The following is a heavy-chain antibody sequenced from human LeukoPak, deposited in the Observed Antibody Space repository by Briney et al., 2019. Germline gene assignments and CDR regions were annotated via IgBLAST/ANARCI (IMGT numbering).Heavy chain of an antibody. D-gene: IGHD6-19*01. Sequence: GGSLRLSCAASGFPFSSYAMTWVRQAPGKGLEWVSGISDSGGGAYYADSVKGRFTISRDNFKNTVHLQMNSLRAEDTAVYYCAKGGPRSGWYILDYWGQGTLVTVSS. CDR3: AKGGPRSGWYILDY. CDR2: ISDSGGGA. V-gene: IGHV3-23*01. J-gene: IGHJ4*02. CDR1: GFPFSSYA.